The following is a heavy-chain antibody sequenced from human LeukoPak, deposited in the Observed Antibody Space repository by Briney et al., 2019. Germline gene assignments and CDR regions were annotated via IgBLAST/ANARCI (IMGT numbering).Heavy chain of an antibody. Sequence: GGSLRLSCAASGFTFSGSAMHWVRQASGKGVEWVGRIRSKANSYATAYAASVKGRFTIPRDDSKNTAYLQMNSLKTEDTAVYYCTSTMGPYFDYWGQGTLVTVSS. CDR2: IRSKANSYAT. D-gene: IGHD2-8*01. V-gene: IGHV3-73*01. CDR1: GFTFSGSA. CDR3: TSTMGPYFDY. J-gene: IGHJ4*02.